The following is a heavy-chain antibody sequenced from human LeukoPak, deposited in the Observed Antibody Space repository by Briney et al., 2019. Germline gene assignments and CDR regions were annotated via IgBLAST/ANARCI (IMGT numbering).Heavy chain of an antibody. V-gene: IGHV3-48*01. J-gene: IGHJ4*02. CDR2: ISSSSSTI. Sequence: PGESLRLSCAASGFTFSAYNMNWVRQAPGKGLEWVSYISSSSSTIYYGDSVKGRFTISRDNAENSVYLQMNGLRAEDTAVYFCARNGASSGRPYHLDYWGQGTLVTVSS. D-gene: IGHD6-19*01. CDR3: ARNGASSGRPYHLDY. CDR1: GFTFSAYN.